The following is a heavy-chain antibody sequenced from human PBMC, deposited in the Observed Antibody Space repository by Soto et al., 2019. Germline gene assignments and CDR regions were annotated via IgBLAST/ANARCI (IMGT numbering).Heavy chain of an antibody. CDR3: ARAYGGNSGRGYYDYGMDV. D-gene: IGHD4-17*01. V-gene: IGHV3-30-3*01. J-gene: IGHJ6*02. Sequence: QVQLVESGGGVVQPGRSLRLSCAASGFTFSSYAMHWVRQAPGKGLEWVAVISYDGSNKYYADSVKGRFTISRDNSKNTLYLQMNSLRAEDTAVYYCARAYGGNSGRGYYDYGMDVWGQGTTVTFSS. CDR1: GFTFSSYA. CDR2: ISYDGSNK.